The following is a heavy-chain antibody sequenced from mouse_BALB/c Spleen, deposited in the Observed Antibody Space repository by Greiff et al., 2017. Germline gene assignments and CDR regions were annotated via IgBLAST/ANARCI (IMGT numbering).Heavy chain of an antibody. D-gene: IGHD1-1*01. Sequence: VQLQQSGPGLVAPSQSLSITCTVSGFSLTSYGVHWVRQPPGKGLEWLGVIWAGGSTNYNSALMYRLSISKDNSKSQVFVKMNSLQNDDTAMYYCATATVVATPFAYWGQGTLVTVSA. V-gene: IGHV2-9*02. CDR1: GFSLTSYG. J-gene: IGHJ3*01. CDR2: IWAGGST. CDR3: ATATVVATPFAY.